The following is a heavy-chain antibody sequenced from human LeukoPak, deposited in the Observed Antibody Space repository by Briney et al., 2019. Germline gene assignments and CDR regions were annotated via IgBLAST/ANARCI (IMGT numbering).Heavy chain of an antibody. J-gene: IGHJ4*02. D-gene: IGHD3-22*01. CDR3: ARVSFSPYYYDSSIDY. CDR2: INTNTGSP. V-gene: IGHV7-4-1*02. CDR1: GYTFTSYA. Sequence: ASVKVSCKASGYTFTSYAMNWVRQAPGQGLEWMGWINTNTGSPTYAQGFTGRFVFSLDTSVSTAYLQISSLKAEDTAVYYCARVSFSPYYYDSSIDYWGQGTLVTVSS.